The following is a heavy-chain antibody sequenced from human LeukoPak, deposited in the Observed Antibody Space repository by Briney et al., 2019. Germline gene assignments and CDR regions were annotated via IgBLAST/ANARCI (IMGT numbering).Heavy chain of an antibody. D-gene: IGHD1-14*01. V-gene: IGHV3-74*01. CDR3: ARDVGFSPDR. J-gene: IGHJ1*01. Sequence: GGSLRLSCVASGFALSDSWMHWVRQTPGRGLVWVSHISPDGTVTNYADFVKGRFIISRDNAKNTVFLQINSLRAEDTSVYFCARDVGFSPDRWGQGTLVTVSS. CDR2: ISPDGTVT. CDR1: GFALSDSW.